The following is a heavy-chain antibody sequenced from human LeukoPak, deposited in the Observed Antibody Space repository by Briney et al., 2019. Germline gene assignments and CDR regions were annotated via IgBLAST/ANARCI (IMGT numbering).Heavy chain of an antibody. V-gene: IGHV3-21*01. CDR3: ARVEDGYNPGAYYYYMDV. D-gene: IGHD5-24*01. CDR1: GFTFSSYS. CDR2: ISSSSSYI. J-gene: IGHJ6*03. Sequence: GGSLRLSCAASGFTFSSYSMNWVRQAPGKGLEWVSSISSSSSYIYYADSVKGRFTISRDNAKNSLYLQMNSPRAEDTAVYYCARVEDGYNPGAYYYYMDVWGKGTTVTVSS.